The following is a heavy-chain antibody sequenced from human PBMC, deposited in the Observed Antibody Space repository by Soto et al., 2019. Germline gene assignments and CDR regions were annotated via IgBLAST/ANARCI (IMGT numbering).Heavy chain of an antibody. CDR1: GGTFSSYA. D-gene: IGHD3-10*01. V-gene: IGHV1-69*06. Sequence: QVQLVQSGAEVKKPGSSVKVSCKASGGTFSSYAISWVRQAPGQGLEWMGGIIPIFGTANYAQKFQGRVTITADKSTSTAYMELSSLRSEDTAMYYSARAVTSYYYGSGSYTYYFDYWGQGTLVTVSS. CDR2: IIPIFGTA. J-gene: IGHJ4*02. CDR3: ARAVTSYYYGSGSYTYYFDY.